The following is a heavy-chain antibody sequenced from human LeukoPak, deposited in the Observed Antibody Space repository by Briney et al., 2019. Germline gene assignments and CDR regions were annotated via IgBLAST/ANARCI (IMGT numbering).Heavy chain of an antibody. V-gene: IGHV1-69*05. D-gene: IGHD1-26*01. CDR1: GGTFSSYA. Sequence: GASVKVSCKASGGTFSSYAISWVRQAPGQGLEWMGGIIPIFGTANYAQKLQGRVTMTTDTSTSTAYMELRSLRSDDTAVYYCARVSVGDMVGGPLELLKVRAFDTWGQGTMVTVSS. CDR2: IIPIFGTA. CDR3: ARVSVGDMVGGPLELLKVRAFDT. J-gene: IGHJ3*02.